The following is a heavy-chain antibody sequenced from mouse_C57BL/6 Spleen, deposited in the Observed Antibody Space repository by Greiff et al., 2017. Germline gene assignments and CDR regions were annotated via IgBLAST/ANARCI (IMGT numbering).Heavy chain of an antibody. D-gene: IGHD1-1*01. V-gene: IGHV1-63*01. J-gene: IGHJ1*03. CDR2: IYPGGGYT. Sequence: VKLMESGAELVRPGTSVKMSCKASGYTFTNYWIGWAKQRPGHGLEWIGDIYPGGGYTNYNEKFKGKATLTADKSSSTAYMQFSSLTSEDSAIYYCARERSSYWYFDVWGTGTTVTVSS. CDR1: GYTFTNYW. CDR3: ARERSSYWYFDV.